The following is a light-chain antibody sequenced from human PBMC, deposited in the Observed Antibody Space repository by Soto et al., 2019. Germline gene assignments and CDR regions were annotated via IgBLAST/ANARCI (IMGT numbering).Light chain of an antibody. CDR1: GSDVGNYNW. V-gene: IGLV2-14*01. CDR3: SSYRAYSTLWV. CDR2: AVS. J-gene: IGLJ7*01. Sequence: QSVLTQPASVSGSPGQSITISCTGTGSDVGNYNWVSWYQQYPGKAPKLMIYAVSNRPSGVSNRFSGSKSGNTASLTISGLQAEDEADYYCSSYRAYSTLWVFGGGTQLTVL.